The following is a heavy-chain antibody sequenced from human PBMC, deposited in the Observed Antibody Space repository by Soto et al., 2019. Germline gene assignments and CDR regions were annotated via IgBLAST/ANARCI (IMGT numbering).Heavy chain of an antibody. CDR2: ISSSSSYI. CDR1: GFTFSSYS. Sequence: PGGFLRLSCAASGFTFSSYSMNWVRQAPGKGLEWVSSISSSSSYIYYADSVKGRFTISRDDAKNSLYLQMNSLRAEDTAVYYCAREGGCSSTSCYIAYYYMDVWGKGATVNVSS. D-gene: IGHD2-2*02. J-gene: IGHJ6*03. CDR3: AREGGCSSTSCYIAYYYMDV. V-gene: IGHV3-21*01.